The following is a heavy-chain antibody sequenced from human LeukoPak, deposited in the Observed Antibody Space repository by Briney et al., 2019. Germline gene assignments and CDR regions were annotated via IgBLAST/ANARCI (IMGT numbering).Heavy chain of an antibody. J-gene: IGHJ5*01. CDR3: AKDYGNSSNWYDY. CDR1: GFTFDDYG. CDR2: ISWNSASV. D-gene: IGHD2/OR15-2a*01. V-gene: IGHV3-9*01. Sequence: GGSLRLSCEASGFTFDDYGMHWVRQAPGKGLEWVSTISWNSASVGYVDSVKGRFTISRDNAKKTLYLQMNSLRPEDTALYCCAKDYGNSSNWYDYWGQGTLVTVSS.